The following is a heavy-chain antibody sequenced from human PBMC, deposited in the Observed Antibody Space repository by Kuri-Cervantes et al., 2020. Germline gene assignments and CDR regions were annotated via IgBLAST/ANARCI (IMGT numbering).Heavy chain of an antibody. D-gene: IGHD3-10*01. CDR1: GGSFSAYY. Sequence: SETLSLTCAVYGGSFSAYYWSWIRQPPGKGLEWIGEIDHSGSTNYNPSLKSRFTISVDTSKNQFSLKLTSVTAADTAVYYCARFAYYYYGMDVWGQGTAVTVSS. CDR2: IDHSGST. J-gene: IGHJ6*02. V-gene: IGHV4-34*01. CDR3: ARFAYYYYGMDV.